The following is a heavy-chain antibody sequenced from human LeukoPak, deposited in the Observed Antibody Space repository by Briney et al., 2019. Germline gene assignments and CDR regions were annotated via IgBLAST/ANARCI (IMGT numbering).Heavy chain of an antibody. V-gene: IGHV3-49*04. CDR3: TRDLEMATIEGYFDY. CDR1: GFTFGDYA. CDR2: IRSKAYGGTT. Sequence: GGSLRLSCTASGFTFGDYAMSWVRQAPGKGLEWVGFIRSKAYGGTTEYAASVKGRFTISRDDSKSIAYLQMNSLKTEDTAVYYCTRDLEMATIEGYFDYWGQGTLVTVSS. D-gene: IGHD5-24*01. J-gene: IGHJ4*02.